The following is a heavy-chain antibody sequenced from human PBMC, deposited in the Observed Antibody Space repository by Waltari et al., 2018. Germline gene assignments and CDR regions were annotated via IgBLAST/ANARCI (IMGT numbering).Heavy chain of an antibody. CDR2: MNPNSGNT. J-gene: IGHJ4*02. CDR1: GYTFTTYE. D-gene: IGHD4-17*01. CDR3: ARGRTGTKSRALGY. Sequence: QVQLVQSGAEVRKPGSSVKVSCKTSGYTFTTYEINWVRQATGQGLEWMGWMNPNSGNTGNSQKFQGRLTISRNTSISTVYMELSSLRSDDTAMYYCARGRTGTKSRALGYWGQGTLVTVSS. V-gene: IGHV1-8*01.